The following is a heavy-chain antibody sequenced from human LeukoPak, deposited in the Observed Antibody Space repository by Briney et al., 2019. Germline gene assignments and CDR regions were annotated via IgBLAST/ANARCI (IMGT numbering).Heavy chain of an antibody. CDR2: IYYSGST. D-gene: IGHD1-26*01. CDR3: ARHGTGQWEHFDH. V-gene: IGHV4-39*01. Sequence: SETLSLTCTVSGDSISSGSYYWGWIRQPPGKGLEWIGSIYYSGSTFYNPSLESRVTISVDTSKNQFSLKLTSVTAADTAMFYCARHGTGQWEHFDHWGQGTLVSVSS. J-gene: IGHJ4*02. CDR1: GDSISSGSYY.